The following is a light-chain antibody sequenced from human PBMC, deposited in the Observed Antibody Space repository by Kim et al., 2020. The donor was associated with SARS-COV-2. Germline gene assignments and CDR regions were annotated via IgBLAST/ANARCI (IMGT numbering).Light chain of an antibody. Sequence: GQQVTISCSGSSSNIGNNYVSWYQQLPGTAPKLLIYDNNKRPSGIPDPFSGSKSGTSATLGITGLQTGDEADYYCGTWDSSLSAWVFGGGTQLTVL. V-gene: IGLV1-51*01. CDR3: GTWDSSLSAWV. J-gene: IGLJ3*02. CDR1: SSNIGNNY. CDR2: DNN.